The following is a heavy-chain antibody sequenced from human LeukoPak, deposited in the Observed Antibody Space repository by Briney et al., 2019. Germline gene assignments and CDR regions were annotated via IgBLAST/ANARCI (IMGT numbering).Heavy chain of an antibody. V-gene: IGHV6-1*01. CDR1: GDSVSSNSAA. D-gene: IGHD2-15*01. CDR3: ARDGDCSGGSCYQPFDY. J-gene: IGHJ4*02. Sequence: SQTLSLTCAISGDSVSSNSAAWNWIRQSPSRGLEWLGRTYYRSKWYNDYAVSVKSRITINPDTSKNQFSLQLNSVTPEDTAVYYCARDGDCSGGSCYQPFDYWGQGTLVTVSS. CDR2: TYYRSKWYN.